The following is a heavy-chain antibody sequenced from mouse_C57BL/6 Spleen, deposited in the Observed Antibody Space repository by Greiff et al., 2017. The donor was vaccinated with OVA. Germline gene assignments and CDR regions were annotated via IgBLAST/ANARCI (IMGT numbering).Heavy chain of an antibody. Sequence: QVQLKQSGAELVKPGASVKISCKASGYAFSSYWMNWVKQRPGKGLEWIGQIYPGDGDTNYNGKFKGKATLTADKSSSTAYMQLSSLTSEDSAVYFGASHYYGSGYCFDYWGQGTPLTVSA. D-gene: IGHD1-1*01. CDR1: GYAFSSYW. V-gene: IGHV1-80*01. CDR3: ASHYYGSGYCFDY. CDR2: IYPGDGDT. J-gene: IGHJ2*01.